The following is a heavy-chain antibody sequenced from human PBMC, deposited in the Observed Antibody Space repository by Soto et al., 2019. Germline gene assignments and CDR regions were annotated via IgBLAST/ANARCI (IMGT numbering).Heavy chain of an antibody. CDR2: IKSKTDGGTT. V-gene: IGHV3-15*07. D-gene: IGHD3-22*01. Sequence: GGSLRLSCAASGFTFSNAWMNWVRQAPGKGLKWVGRIKSKTDGGTTDYAAPVKGRFTISRDDSKNTLYLQMNSLKTEDTALYYCTTAGYYYDSSGYYYFDYWGQGTLVTVSS. J-gene: IGHJ4*02. CDR3: TTAGYYYDSSGYYYFDY. CDR1: GFTFSNAW.